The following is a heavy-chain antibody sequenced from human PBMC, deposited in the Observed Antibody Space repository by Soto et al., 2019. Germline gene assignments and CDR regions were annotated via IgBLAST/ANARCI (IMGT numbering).Heavy chain of an antibody. Sequence: ASVKVSCKASGYTFTSYAMHWVRQAPGQRLEWMGWINAGNGNTKYSQKFQGRVTITRDTSASTAYMELSSLRSEDTAVYYCARDMTPYDSSGYQDYWGQGTLVTVSS. CDR1: GYTFTSYA. V-gene: IGHV1-3*01. D-gene: IGHD3-22*01. CDR3: ARDMTPYDSSGYQDY. J-gene: IGHJ4*02. CDR2: INAGNGNT.